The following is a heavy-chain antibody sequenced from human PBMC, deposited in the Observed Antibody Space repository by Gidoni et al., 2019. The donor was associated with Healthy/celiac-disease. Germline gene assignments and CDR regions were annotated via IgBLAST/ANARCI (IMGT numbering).Heavy chain of an antibody. Sequence: EVQLVESGGGLVKPGGSLRLSCAASGFTFSSYSMNWVRQAPGKGLEWVSSISSSSSYIYYADSVKGRFTISRDNAKNSLYLQMNSLRAEDTAVYYCARSLRYSGYGGQNWGQGTLVTVSS. CDR3: ARSLRYSGYGGQN. J-gene: IGHJ4*02. CDR1: GFTFSSYS. CDR2: ISSSSSYI. V-gene: IGHV3-21*01. D-gene: IGHD5-12*01.